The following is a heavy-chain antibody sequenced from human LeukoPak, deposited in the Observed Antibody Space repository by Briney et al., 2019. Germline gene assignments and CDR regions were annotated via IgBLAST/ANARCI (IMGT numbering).Heavy chain of an antibody. CDR2: ITTRSGST. D-gene: IGHD6-19*01. V-gene: IGHV3-23*01. CDR1: GCTFSSYA. Sequence: GGSLRLSCAASGCTFSSYAMSWVRQAPGKGLEWVSTITTRSGSTYYADSVKGRFTISRDNSKNTLYLQMNCLRAEDTAVYYCAKEVSWRVAGTMGLDYWGQGTLVTVSS. CDR3: AKEVSWRVAGTMGLDY. J-gene: IGHJ4*02.